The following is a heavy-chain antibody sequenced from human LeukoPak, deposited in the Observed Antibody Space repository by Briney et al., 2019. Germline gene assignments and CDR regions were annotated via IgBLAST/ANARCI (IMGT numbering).Heavy chain of an antibody. D-gene: IGHD3-10*01. J-gene: IGHJ4*02. CDR3: AKGWDDYYGSGSHFDY. V-gene: IGHV3-30*02. Sequence: GGSLRLSCAASGFTFSGYGMHWVRQAPGKGLEWVAFIRYDGSNKYYADSVKGRFTISRDNSKNTLYLQMNSLRAEDTAVYYCAKGWDDYYGSGSHFDYWGQGTLVTVSS. CDR1: GFTFSGYG. CDR2: IRYDGSNK.